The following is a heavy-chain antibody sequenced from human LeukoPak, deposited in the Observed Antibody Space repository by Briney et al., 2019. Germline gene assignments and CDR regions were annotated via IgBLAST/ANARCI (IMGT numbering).Heavy chain of an antibody. D-gene: IGHD3-9*01. J-gene: IGHJ4*02. Sequence: GGSLRLSCVASGFTFSDYYMSWIRQAPGKGLEWVSYISSSGSARYYTDSVKGRFTISRDNAKTSLYLQMNSLRAEDTAVYYCAREGSSLTGVHYWGQGTLVTVSS. CDR1: GFTFSDYY. CDR2: ISSSGSAR. CDR3: AREGSSLTGVHY. V-gene: IGHV3-11*01.